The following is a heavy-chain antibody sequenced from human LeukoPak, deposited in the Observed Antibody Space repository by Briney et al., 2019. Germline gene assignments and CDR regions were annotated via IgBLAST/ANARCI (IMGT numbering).Heavy chain of an antibody. D-gene: IGHD4/OR15-4a*01. Sequence: ETLSLTCTVSGGSISSSSYYWGWIRQPPGKGLEWIGSIYYSGSSYYNPSLKSRVTISVDTSKNQFSLKLSSVTAADTAVYYCARRLAGAEDYWGQGTLVTVSS. CDR3: ARRLAGAEDY. CDR1: GGSISSSSYY. CDR2: IYYSGSS. V-gene: IGHV4-39*01. J-gene: IGHJ4*02.